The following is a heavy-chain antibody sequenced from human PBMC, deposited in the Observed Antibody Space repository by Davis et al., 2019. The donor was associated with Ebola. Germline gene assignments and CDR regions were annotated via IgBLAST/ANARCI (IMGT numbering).Heavy chain of an antibody. CDR1: RYTFPPYH. V-gene: IGHV1-46*01. J-gene: IGHJ4*02. CDR2: INTSAGSP. Sequence: SVPVSRMASRYTFPPYHTHWVRHGPAQGLEWLGIINTSAGSPFSAQKLQGRVTMTRDTSTSTVYMELSSLTSEDTAVYFCAREEDYWGQGTLVTVSS. CDR3: AREEDY.